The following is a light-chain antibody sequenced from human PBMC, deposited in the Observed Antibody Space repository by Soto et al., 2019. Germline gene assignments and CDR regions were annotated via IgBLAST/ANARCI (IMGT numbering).Light chain of an antibody. CDR2: DAS. CDR3: QRYGSSPLIT. Sequence: EFVLTQSPGTLSLSPGERATLSCRASQTVRNNYLAWYQQKPGQAPRLLIYDASSRATGIPDRCSGGGSGTDFTLTISRLEPEDFAVYFCQRYGSSPLITFGQGTRLEIK. V-gene: IGKV3-20*01. CDR1: QTVRNNY. J-gene: IGKJ5*01.